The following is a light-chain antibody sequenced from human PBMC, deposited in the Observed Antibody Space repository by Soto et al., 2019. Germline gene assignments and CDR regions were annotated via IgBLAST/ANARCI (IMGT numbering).Light chain of an antibody. CDR3: QQYSNRYT. V-gene: IGKV3D-15*01. Sequence: EIVMTQSPATLSVSPGERATLSCRASQSVSSSLAWYQHKPGQAPRLLIYGASIRATGIPGRFSDSGSGTEFTLTISSLQSEDFAAYYCQQYSNRYTFGQGTKLEIK. CDR1: QSVSSS. J-gene: IGKJ2*01. CDR2: GAS.